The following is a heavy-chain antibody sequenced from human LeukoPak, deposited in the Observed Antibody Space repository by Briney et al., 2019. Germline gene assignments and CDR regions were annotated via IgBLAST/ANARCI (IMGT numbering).Heavy chain of an antibody. CDR1: GGTFSSYA. CDR3: ARAGLKTVGATTLSYFDY. J-gene: IGHJ4*02. V-gene: IGHV1-69*01. CDR2: IIPIFGTA. D-gene: IGHD1-26*01. Sequence: GSSVKVSCKASGGTFSSYAISWVRQAPGQGLEWMGGIIPIFGTANYAQKFQGRVTITADESTSTAYMELSSLRSEDTAAYYCARAGLKTVGATTLSYFDYWGQGTLVTVSS.